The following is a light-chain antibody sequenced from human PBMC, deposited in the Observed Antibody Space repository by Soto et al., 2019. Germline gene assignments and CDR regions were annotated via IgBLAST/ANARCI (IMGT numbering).Light chain of an antibody. CDR1: QSFSSN. Sequence: EIVMTQSPATLSVSPGERATLSCRASQSFSSNLAWYQQKPGQAPRLLIYGASTRATGIPARFSGSGSGTEFTLTISSLQSEDFAVYYCQQYNNWPLWTFGQGTKVDI. J-gene: IGKJ1*01. V-gene: IGKV3-15*01. CDR3: QQYNNWPLWT. CDR2: GAS.